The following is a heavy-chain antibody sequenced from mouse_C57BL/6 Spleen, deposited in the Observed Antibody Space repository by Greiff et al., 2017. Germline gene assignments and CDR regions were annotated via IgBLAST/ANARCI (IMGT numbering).Heavy chain of an antibody. V-gene: IGHV14-4*01. CDR1: GFNIKDDY. Sequence: VQLQQPGAELVRPGASVKLSCTASGFNIKDDYMHWVKQRPEQGLEWIGWIDPENGDTEYASKFQGKATITADTSSNTAYLQLSSLTSEDTAVYYCTSGDSSSDWGQGTTLTVSS. CDR2: IDPENGDT. J-gene: IGHJ2*01. CDR3: TSGDSSSD. D-gene: IGHD3-2*02.